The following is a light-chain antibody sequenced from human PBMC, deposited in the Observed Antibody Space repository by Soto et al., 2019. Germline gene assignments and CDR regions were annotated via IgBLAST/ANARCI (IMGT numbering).Light chain of an antibody. CDR2: ATS. CDR3: HQSYNPPRT. J-gene: IGKJ1*01. CDR1: QGIDFY. Sequence: DIQMTQSPSSLSASVGDRVTITCRASQGIDFYLNWFQQRPGKAPNLLIYATSKLHSGVPSRFSGSRSGTAFTLSIRLLEPEDTATYYCHQSYNPPRTFGQGTKVEIK. V-gene: IGKV1-39*01.